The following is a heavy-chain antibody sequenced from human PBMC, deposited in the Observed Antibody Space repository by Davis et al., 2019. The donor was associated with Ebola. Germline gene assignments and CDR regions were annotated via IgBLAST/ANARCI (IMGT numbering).Heavy chain of an antibody. CDR1: GGTFSSYA. V-gene: IGHV1-69*10. D-gene: IGHD6-6*01. Sequence: VTVSCQASGGTFSSYAISWVRQAPGQGLAWMGGIIPILGIANYAQKFQGRVTITADESTSTAYMELSSLRSEDTAVYYCASGLVRGESYWYFDLWGRGTLVTVSS. CDR3: ASGLVRGESYWYFDL. J-gene: IGHJ2*01. CDR2: IIPILGIA.